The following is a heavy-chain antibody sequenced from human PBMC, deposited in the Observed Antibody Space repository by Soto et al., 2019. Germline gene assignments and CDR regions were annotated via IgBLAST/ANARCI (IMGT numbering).Heavy chain of an antibody. V-gene: IGHV1-18*01. J-gene: IGHJ5*02. CDR1: GYTFSSYG. Sequence: GASVKVCCKASGYTFSSYGISWVRQAPGQGLEWMGWISAYNGNTNYAQKLQGRVTMTTDTSTSTAYMELRSLRSDDTAVYYCARSPNGAEMPPLFAPWGQGTLVTVSS. CDR2: ISAYNGNT. D-gene: IGHD2-8*01. CDR3: ARSPNGAEMPPLFAP.